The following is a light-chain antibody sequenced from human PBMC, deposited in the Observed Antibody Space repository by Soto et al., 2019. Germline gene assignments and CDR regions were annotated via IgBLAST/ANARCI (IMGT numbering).Light chain of an antibody. CDR2: RNN. CDR3: AAWDDSLSGRYV. V-gene: IGLV1-47*01. CDR1: SSNIGSNY. Sequence: QSVLTQTPSASGTPGQRVTISCSGSSSNIGSNYVYWYQQLPGTAPKLLIHRNNQRPSGVPDRFSGSKSGTSASLAISGLRSEDEAEYYCAAWDDSLSGRYVFGTGTKLTVL. J-gene: IGLJ1*01.